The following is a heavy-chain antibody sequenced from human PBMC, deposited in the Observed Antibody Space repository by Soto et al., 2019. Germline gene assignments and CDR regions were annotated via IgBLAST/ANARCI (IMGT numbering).Heavy chain of an antibody. J-gene: IGHJ4*02. CDR3: ARGIGDVHFDY. Sequence: PSETLSLTCAVSGYPIGRDYFWGWIRQPPGKGLEWIASIYHSGSSYFNPSVRSRVTISVDTSKNQFSLRLNSVTAADTAMYYCARGIGDVHFDYWGQGTVVTVSS. D-gene: IGHD3-16*01. CDR1: GYPIGRDYF. CDR2: IYHSGSS. V-gene: IGHV4-38-2*01.